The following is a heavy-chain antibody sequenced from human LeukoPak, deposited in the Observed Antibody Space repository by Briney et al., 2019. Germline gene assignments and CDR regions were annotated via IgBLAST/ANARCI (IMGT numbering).Heavy chain of an antibody. J-gene: IGHJ4*02. V-gene: IGHV4-59*08. Sequence: SETLSLTCTVSGGSISNYYWTWIRQPPGKGLEWIGYIYYSGFTNYNPSLKSRVTISVDTSKNQFSLKLSSVTAADTAVYYCASADTAMAYFDYWGQGTLVTVSS. CDR3: ASADTAMAYFDY. CDR1: GGSISNYY. CDR2: IYYSGFT. D-gene: IGHD5-18*01.